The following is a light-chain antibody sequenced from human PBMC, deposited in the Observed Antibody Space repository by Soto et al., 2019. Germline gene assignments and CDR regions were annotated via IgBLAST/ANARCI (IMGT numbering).Light chain of an antibody. Sequence: QSALTQPASVSGSPGQSITISFTGTSSDVGGYNYVSWYQQHPGKAPKLMIYEVNNRPSGVSNRFSGSKSGNTASLTISGLQAEDEADYYCSSYTSSSTLVFGTGTKLTVL. J-gene: IGLJ1*01. V-gene: IGLV2-14*01. CDR3: SSYTSSSTLV. CDR1: SSDVGGYNY. CDR2: EVN.